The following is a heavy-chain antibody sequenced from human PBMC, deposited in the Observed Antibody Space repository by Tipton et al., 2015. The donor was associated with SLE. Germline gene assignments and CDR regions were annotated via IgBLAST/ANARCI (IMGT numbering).Heavy chain of an antibody. Sequence: QSGAEVKKPGESLKISCKGSGYSFTSYWIGWVRQMPGKGLEWMGIIYPGDSDTRYSPSFQGQVTISADKSISTAYLQWSSLKASGTAMYYCARDFGVSSSGWPFDYWGQGTLVTVSS. CDR1: GYSFTSYW. J-gene: IGHJ4*02. D-gene: IGHD6-19*01. CDR3: ARDFGVSSSGWPFDY. CDR2: IYPGDSDT. V-gene: IGHV5-51*01.